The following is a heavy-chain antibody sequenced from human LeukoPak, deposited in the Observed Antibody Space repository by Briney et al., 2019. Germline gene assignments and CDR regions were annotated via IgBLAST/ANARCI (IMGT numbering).Heavy chain of an antibody. J-gene: IGHJ3*02. Sequence: GGSLRLSCAASGFTVSSNYMSWVRQAPGKGLEWVSVIYSGGSTYYADSVKGRFTISRDNSKNTLYLQMNSLRAEDTAVYYCAKDDSWEPEGAFDIWGQGTMVTVSS. CDR1: GFTVSSNY. D-gene: IGHD6-13*01. V-gene: IGHV3-66*01. CDR2: IYSGGST. CDR3: AKDDSWEPEGAFDI.